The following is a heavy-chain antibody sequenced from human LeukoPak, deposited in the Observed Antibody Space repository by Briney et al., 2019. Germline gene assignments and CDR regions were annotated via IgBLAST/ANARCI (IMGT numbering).Heavy chain of an antibody. V-gene: IGHV4-4*07. Sequence: PSETLSLTCTVSGGSISSYYWSWIRQPAGKGLEWIGRIYTSGSTNYNPSLKSRVTMSVDTSKNQFSLKLSSVTAADTAVYYCARDQGRWPVRTFDYWGQGTLVTVSS. CDR2: IYTSGST. CDR3: ARDQGRWPVRTFDY. D-gene: IGHD3-10*01. CDR1: GGSISSYY. J-gene: IGHJ4*02.